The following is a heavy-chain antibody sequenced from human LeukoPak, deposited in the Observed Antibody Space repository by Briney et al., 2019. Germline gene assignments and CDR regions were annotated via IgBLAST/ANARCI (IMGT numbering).Heavy chain of an antibody. J-gene: IGHJ4*02. V-gene: IGHV4-30-4*01. D-gene: IGHD5-24*01. CDR3: ARATMYYFDY. CDR1: GESIRSGGYY. CDR2: IYDSGNT. Sequence: SQTLSLTCTVSGESIRSGGYYWNWIRQPPGKGLEWIAYIYDSGNTYYNPSLKSRLTISVDTSKNQSSLKLTSVTAADSAVYYCARATMYYFDYWGQGTLVTVSS.